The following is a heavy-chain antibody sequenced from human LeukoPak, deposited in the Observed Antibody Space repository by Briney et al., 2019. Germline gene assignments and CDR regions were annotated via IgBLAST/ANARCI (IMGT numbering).Heavy chain of an antibody. Sequence: SETLSLTCTVSGGSFSSGSYYWSWIRQPPGKGLEWIGYIYYSGSTNYNPSLKSRVTISVDTSKNQFSLKLSSVTAADTAVYYCAREVFRNWFDPWGQGTLVTVSS. CDR2: IYYSGST. J-gene: IGHJ5*02. V-gene: IGHV4-61*01. CDR3: AREVFRNWFDP. CDR1: GGSFSSGSYY.